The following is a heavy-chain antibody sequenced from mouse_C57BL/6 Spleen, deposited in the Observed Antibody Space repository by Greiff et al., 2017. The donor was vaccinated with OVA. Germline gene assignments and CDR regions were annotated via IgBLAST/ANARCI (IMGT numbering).Heavy chain of an antibody. Sequence: VQLQQSGPELVKPGASVKMSCKASGYTFTDYNMHWVKQSHGKSLEWIGYIDPNNGGTSYNQKFKGKATLTVNKSSSTAYMELRSLTSEDSAVYYCARGLRRGAWFAYWGQGTLVTVSA. CDR3: ARGLRRGAWFAY. J-gene: IGHJ3*01. CDR1: GYTFTDYN. V-gene: IGHV1-22*01. CDR2: IDPNNGGT. D-gene: IGHD2-2*01.